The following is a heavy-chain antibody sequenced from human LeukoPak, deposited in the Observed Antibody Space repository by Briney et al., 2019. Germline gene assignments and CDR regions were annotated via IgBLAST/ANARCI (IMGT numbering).Heavy chain of an antibody. V-gene: IGHV3-74*01. J-gene: IGHJ4*02. CDR1: GLTFSSHW. CDR3: ARVHSPTYYYDSSGYSYFDY. D-gene: IGHD3-22*01. Sequence: GGSLRLSCAASGLTFSSHWMHWVRQAPGKGLVWVSRITNDGSSTTYADSVKGRFTISRDNAKNTLYLQMNSLRAEDTAVYYCARVHSPTYYYDSSGYSYFDYWGQGTLVTVSS. CDR2: ITNDGSST.